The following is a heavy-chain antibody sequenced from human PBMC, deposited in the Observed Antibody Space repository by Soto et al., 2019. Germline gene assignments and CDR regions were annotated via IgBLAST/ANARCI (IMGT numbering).Heavy chain of an antibody. D-gene: IGHD5-12*01. J-gene: IGHJ6*02. CDR3: ARGRGYSGDDHYYYFDMDV. V-gene: IGHV1-69*01. CDR1: GGTFNNYP. CDR2: SIPIFGTA. Sequence: QVQLVQSGAEVKKPASSVKVSCKASGGTFNNYPITWVRQAPGEGLEWMGGSIPIFGTANYAQNFQGRVTISVDESTSTADMELSSLRSEDTAVYYCARGRGYSGDDHYYYFDMDVWGQGTTVTVSS.